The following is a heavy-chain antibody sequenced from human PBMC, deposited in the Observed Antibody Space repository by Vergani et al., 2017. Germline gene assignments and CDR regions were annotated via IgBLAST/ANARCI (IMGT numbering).Heavy chain of an antibody. CDR1: GVIFSTYA. J-gene: IGHJ4*01. Sequence: EVQLLESGGDLVQPGGSLRLSCTASGVIFSTYAMSWVRQAPGKGLEWVSGISASGAPTYYADYVKGRVTISRDNSKNTLYLQMNSLRVEDTAVYYCARAYGRYDWFDYWGQRTLVTVSS. D-gene: IGHD1-20*01. CDR3: ARAYGRYDWFDY. CDR2: ISASGAPT. V-gene: IGHV3-23*01.